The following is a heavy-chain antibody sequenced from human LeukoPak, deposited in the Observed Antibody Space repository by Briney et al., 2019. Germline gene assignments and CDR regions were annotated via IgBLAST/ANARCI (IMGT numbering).Heavy chain of an antibody. CDR3: AREDAMVRGVIIGNYFDY. Sequence: PGGSLRLSCAASGFTFSSYSMNWVRQAPGKGLEWVANIKQDGSEKYYVDSVKGRFTISRDNAKNSLYLQMNSLRAEDTAVYCCAREDAMVRGVIIGNYFDYWGQGTLVTVSS. D-gene: IGHD3-10*01. J-gene: IGHJ4*02. CDR1: GFTFSSYS. CDR2: IKQDGSEK. V-gene: IGHV3-7*04.